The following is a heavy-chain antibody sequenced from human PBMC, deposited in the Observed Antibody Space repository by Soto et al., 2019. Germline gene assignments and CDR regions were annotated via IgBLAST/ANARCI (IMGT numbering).Heavy chain of an antibody. CDR3: ARERIAVAGKWRGDYMDV. D-gene: IGHD6-19*01. CDR1: GGSISSGGYY. V-gene: IGHV4-31*03. CDR2: IYYSGST. Sequence: QVQLQESGPGLVKPSQTLSLTCTVSGGSISSGGYYWSWIRQHPGKCLEWIGYIYYSGSTYYNPSLKSRVTISVDTSKNQFSLKLSSVAAADTAVYYCARERIAVAGKWRGDYMDVWGKGTTVTVSS. J-gene: IGHJ6*03.